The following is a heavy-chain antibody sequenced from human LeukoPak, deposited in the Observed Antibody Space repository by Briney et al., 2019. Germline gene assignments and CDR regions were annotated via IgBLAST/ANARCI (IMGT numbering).Heavy chain of an antibody. V-gene: IGHV1-3*01. CDR3: ARDYAYFDY. CDR2: INAGNGNT. CDR1: GYTFTSYG. D-gene: IGHD4-17*01. Sequence: ASVKVSCKASGYTFTSYGISWLRQAPGQRLEWMGWINAGNGNTKYSQKFQGRVTITRDTSASTAYMELSSLRSEDTAVYYCARDYAYFDYWGQGTLVTVSS. J-gene: IGHJ4*02.